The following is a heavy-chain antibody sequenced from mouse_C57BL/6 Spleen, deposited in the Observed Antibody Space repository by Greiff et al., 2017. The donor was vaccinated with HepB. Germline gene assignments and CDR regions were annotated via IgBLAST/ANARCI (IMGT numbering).Heavy chain of an antibody. V-gene: IGHV1-15*01. D-gene: IGHD2-1*01. CDR1: GYTFTDYE. CDR3: TRWGGNYDFDY. Sequence: QVQLKESGAELVRPGASVTLSCKASGYTFTDYEMHWVKQTPVHGLEWIGAIDPETGGTAYNQKFKGKAILTADKSSSTAYMELRSLTSEDSAVYYCTRWGGNYDFDYWGQGTTLTVSS. CDR2: IDPETGGT. J-gene: IGHJ2*01.